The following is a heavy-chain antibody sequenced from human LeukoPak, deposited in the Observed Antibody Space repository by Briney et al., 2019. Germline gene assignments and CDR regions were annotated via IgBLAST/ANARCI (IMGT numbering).Heavy chain of an antibody. V-gene: IGHV3-23*01. Sequence: GGSLRLSCVASGFTFRSYWMNWVRQAPGKGLEWVSAISGSGGSTYYADSVKGRFTISRDNSKNTLYLQMNSLRAEDTAVYYCAKFLPTHIVVANYYFDYWGQGTLVTVSS. J-gene: IGHJ4*02. CDR3: AKFLPTHIVVANYYFDY. CDR1: GFTFRSYW. D-gene: IGHD2-21*01. CDR2: ISGSGGST.